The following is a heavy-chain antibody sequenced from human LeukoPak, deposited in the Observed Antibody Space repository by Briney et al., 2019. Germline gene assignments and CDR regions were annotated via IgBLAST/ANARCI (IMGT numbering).Heavy chain of an antibody. Sequence: GGSLRLSCAASGFTFSSYGMHWVRQAPGKGLEWVAGISYDGSGKYYVESAKGRFTISRDNSKNTLYLQMNSLRAEDTAVYYCAKDKSTSNWLEYFQYWGQGTLVTVSS. CDR2: ISYDGSGK. J-gene: IGHJ1*01. CDR1: GFTFSSYG. CDR3: AKDKSTSNWLEYFQY. D-gene: IGHD6-13*01. V-gene: IGHV3-30*18.